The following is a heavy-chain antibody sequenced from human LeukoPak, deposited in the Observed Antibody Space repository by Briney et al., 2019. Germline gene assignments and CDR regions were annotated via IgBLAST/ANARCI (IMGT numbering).Heavy chain of an antibody. D-gene: IGHD3-9*01. J-gene: IGHJ6*02. Sequence: ASVKVSCKASGYTFTGYYMHWVRQAPGQGLEWMGWINPNSGGTNYAQKFQGRVTMTRGTSISTAYMELSRLRSDDTAVYYCARDLRYYDILTGPDYGMDVWGQGTTVTVSS. CDR3: ARDLRYYDILTGPDYGMDV. CDR1: GYTFTGYY. CDR2: INPNSGGT. V-gene: IGHV1-2*02.